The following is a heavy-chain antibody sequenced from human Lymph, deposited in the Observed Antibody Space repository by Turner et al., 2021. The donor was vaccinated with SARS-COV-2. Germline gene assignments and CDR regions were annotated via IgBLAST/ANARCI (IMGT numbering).Heavy chain of an antibody. CDR1: GSTFSTYS. D-gene: IGHD4-17*01. CDR2: ISSSSSYI. Sequence: EVQLVESGGGLVKPGGSLRLSCAASGSTFSTYSMNWVRQAPGKGLEWISSISSSSSYIYYPDSVKGRFTISRDDAKNSLYLQMNSLRAEDTAVYYCARDIPTTADYFDYWGQGTLVTVSS. CDR3: ARDIPTTADYFDY. V-gene: IGHV3-21*01. J-gene: IGHJ4*02.